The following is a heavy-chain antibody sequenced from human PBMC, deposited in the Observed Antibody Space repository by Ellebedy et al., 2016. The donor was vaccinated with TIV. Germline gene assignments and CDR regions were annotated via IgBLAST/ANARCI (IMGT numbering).Heavy chain of an antibody. V-gene: IGHV3-30*18. CDR1: GFTFRSYA. Sequence: GGSLRLSXAASGFTFRSYAMHWVRQAPGKGLEWVAVISYDGSNKSYADAVKGRFTISRDNSKNTVYLQMNSLSTEDTAVYYCAKGGDINMVRGVIDYGIDVWGQGTTVTVSS. CDR2: ISYDGSNK. D-gene: IGHD3-10*01. CDR3: AKGGDINMVRGVIDYGIDV. J-gene: IGHJ6*02.